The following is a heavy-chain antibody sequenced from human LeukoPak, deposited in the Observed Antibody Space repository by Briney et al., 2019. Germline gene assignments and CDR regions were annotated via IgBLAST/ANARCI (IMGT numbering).Heavy chain of an antibody. CDR3: ARGGIAASGASDI. J-gene: IGHJ3*02. D-gene: IGHD6-13*01. V-gene: IGHV1-46*01. CDR2: INPNGGST. Sequence: ASVKVSCKASGYTLTSFYMHWVRQAPGQGLEWMGIINPNGGSTSYAQKFQGRVTMTRDTSSSTVYMELSSLRSEDTAVYYCARGGIAASGASDIWGQGTMVTVSS. CDR1: GYTLTSFY.